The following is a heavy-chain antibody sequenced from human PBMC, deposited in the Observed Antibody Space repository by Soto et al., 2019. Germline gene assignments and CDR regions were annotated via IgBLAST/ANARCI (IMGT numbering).Heavy chain of an antibody. CDR1: GGSISSGGYY. Sequence: SETLSLTCTVSGGSISSGGYYWSWIRQHPGKGLEWIGYIYYSGSTYYNPSLKSRVTISVDTSKNQFSLKLSPVTAADTAVYYCARDDIRGYCSGGSCYPRWGQGTLVTVSS. V-gene: IGHV4-31*03. J-gene: IGHJ4*02. D-gene: IGHD2-15*01. CDR2: IYYSGST. CDR3: ARDDIRGYCSGGSCYPR.